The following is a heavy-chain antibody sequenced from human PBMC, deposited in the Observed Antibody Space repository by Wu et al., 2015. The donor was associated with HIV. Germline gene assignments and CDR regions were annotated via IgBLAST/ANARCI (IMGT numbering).Heavy chain of an antibody. CDR2: INPNSGGT. J-gene: IGHJ5*02. D-gene: IGHD4-17*01. CDR1: GYSFTPYY. CDR3: ARSPMGDGDYYWFDP. Sequence: QVQLVQSGAEVKKPGASVKVSCRTSGYSFTPYYIHWVRQAPGQGLEWMGWINPNSGGTNYAQKFQGRVTMTRDTSISTAYMELSRLRSDDTAVYYCARSPMGDGDYYWFDPWGQGTLVTVSS. V-gene: IGHV1-2*02.